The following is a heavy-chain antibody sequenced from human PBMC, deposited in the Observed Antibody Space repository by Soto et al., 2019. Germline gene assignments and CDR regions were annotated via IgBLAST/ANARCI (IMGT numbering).Heavy chain of an antibody. CDR3: AKGTTVTTLMDY. J-gene: IGHJ4*02. D-gene: IGHD4-17*01. CDR1: GFTFSSYA. V-gene: IGHV3-23*01. Sequence: EVQLLESGGGLVQPGGSLRLSCAASGFTFSSYAMSWVRQAPGKGLEWVSAISGSGGRTYYADSVKGRFTISRDNSKNTLYRQMNSLRAEDTAVYYCAKGTTVTTLMDYWGQGTLVTVSS. CDR2: ISGSGGRT.